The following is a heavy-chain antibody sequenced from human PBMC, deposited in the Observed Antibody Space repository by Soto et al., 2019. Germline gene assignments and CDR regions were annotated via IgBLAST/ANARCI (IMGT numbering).Heavy chain of an antibody. V-gene: IGHV4-34*01. Sequence: SETLSLTCAVYGGSFSGYYWSWIRQPPGKGLEWIGEINHSGSTNYNPSLKSRVTISVDTSKNQFSLKLSSVTAADKAVYYCARRNYGSGSYYSWFDPWGQGTLVTVSS. CDR2: INHSGST. J-gene: IGHJ5*02. CDR1: GGSFSGYY. D-gene: IGHD3-10*01. CDR3: ARRNYGSGSYYSWFDP.